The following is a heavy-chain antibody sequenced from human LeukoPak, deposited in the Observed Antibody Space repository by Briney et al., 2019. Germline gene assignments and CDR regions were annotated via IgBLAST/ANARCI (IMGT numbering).Heavy chain of an antibody. CDR2: FDPEDGQT. J-gene: IGHJ4*02. CDR1: GYTLTELS. V-gene: IGHV1-24*01. Sequence: ASVQVSFKVYGYTLTELSMHWVRQAPGKGLEWMGGFDPEDGQTIYAQKFQGRVTMTEDTSTNTAYMELSSLRSEDTAVYYCASEPEYYGLGSPFHYWGQGTLVTVSS. D-gene: IGHD3-10*01. CDR3: ASEPEYYGLGSPFHY.